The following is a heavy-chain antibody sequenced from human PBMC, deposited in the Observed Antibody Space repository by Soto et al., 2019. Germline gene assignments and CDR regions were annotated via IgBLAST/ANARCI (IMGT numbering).Heavy chain of an antibody. Sequence: EVQLVESGGGLVQPGKSQRVSCAASGFTFSSYAMNWVRQAPGKGLEWISYISVGSGSIFYADSVQGRFTISRDDAQNSLFLQMNTLTDEDTAVYYCVRDDKWAFDIWGQGTTVIVSS. V-gene: IGHV3-48*02. J-gene: IGHJ3*02. CDR3: VRDDKWAFDI. D-gene: IGHD1-26*01. CDR1: GFTFSSYA. CDR2: ISVGSGSI.